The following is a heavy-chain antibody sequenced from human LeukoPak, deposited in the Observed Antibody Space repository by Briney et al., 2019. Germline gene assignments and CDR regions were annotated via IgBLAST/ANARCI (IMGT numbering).Heavy chain of an antibody. CDR1: GFTFSSYG. J-gene: IGHJ4*02. CDR2: ISNSGGTT. D-gene: IGHD3-9*01. Sequence: GGSLRLSCAPSGFTFSSYGMSWVRQAPGKGLEWVSGISNSGGTTYYADSVKGRFTISRDNFKNTLYLQMNSLRAEDTAVYYCARATTYDILTGYSDYWGQGTLVTVSS. V-gene: IGHV3-23*01. CDR3: ARATTYDILTGYSDY.